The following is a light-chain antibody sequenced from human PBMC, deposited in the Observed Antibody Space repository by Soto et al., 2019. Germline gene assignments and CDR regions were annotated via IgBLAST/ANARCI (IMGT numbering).Light chain of an antibody. CDR3: QQYNSYSRT. V-gene: IGKV3-20*01. CDR2: GAS. J-gene: IGKJ1*01. CDR1: QSVSRSY. Sequence: EIVLTQSPGTLSLSPGERATLSCRASQSVSRSYLAWYQQKPGQAPRILIYGASSRDTGIPDRFSGSGSGTEFTLSISRLQPDDFQTYYCQQYNSYSRTFGQGTKVDIK.